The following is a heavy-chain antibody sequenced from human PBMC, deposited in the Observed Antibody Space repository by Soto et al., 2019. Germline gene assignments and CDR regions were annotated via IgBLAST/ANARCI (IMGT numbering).Heavy chain of an antibody. CDR1: GIAFGSYA. Sequence: ESRGLSGAASGIAFGSYAMSWFRQAAGKGLQWASAIGGTGNNIYSADSVKGRFIISSDKSKNTWYLQMKSLRAENTAVYYRAKVTPGRQQWLVYFDYWDQGTMVAASS. CDR2: IGGTGNNI. J-gene: IGHJ4*02. CDR3: AKVTPGRQQWLVYFDY. V-gene: IGHV3-23*01. D-gene: IGHD6-19*01.